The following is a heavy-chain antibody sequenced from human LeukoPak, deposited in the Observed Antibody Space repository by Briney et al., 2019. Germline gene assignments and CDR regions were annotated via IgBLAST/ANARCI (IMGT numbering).Heavy chain of an antibody. Sequence: ASVKVSCKASGYTFTSYGISWVRQAPGQRLEWMGWINAGNGNTKYSQKFQGRVTITRDTSASTAYMELSSLRSEDTAVYYCARDTLKYSRNFGYWGQGTLVTVSS. CDR3: ARDTLKYSRNFGY. CDR2: INAGNGNT. V-gene: IGHV1-3*01. D-gene: IGHD5-18*01. CDR1: GYTFTSYG. J-gene: IGHJ4*02.